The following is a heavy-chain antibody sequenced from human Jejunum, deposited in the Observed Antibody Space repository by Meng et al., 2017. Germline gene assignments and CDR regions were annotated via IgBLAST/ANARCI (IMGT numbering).Heavy chain of an antibody. D-gene: IGHD6-13*01. CDR2: IFYSGTT. Sequence: RQLPVSGPGLVKPSDTLSLTCAVSGGSISTAGYYWGWIRQSPGKGLEWIGSIFYSGTTYYNPSLKSRVTISIDTSKNQFSLKMNSVTAADTAVYYCARDTAGFGPWGQGTLVTVPS. J-gene: IGHJ5*02. CDR3: ARDTAGFGP. CDR1: GGSISTAGYY. V-gene: IGHV4-39*07.